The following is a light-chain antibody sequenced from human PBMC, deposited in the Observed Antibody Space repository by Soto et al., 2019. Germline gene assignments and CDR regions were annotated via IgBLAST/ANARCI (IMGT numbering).Light chain of an antibody. CDR2: GVS. Sequence: QSVLTQPASVSGSPGQSITISCTGTSSDVGAYNYVSWYQQHPGKAPKLMIYGVSNRPSGIPNRFSGSKSGNTDSLTISGLQAEDEADYYCNSYTTTSTVVFGGGTKLTVL. J-gene: IGLJ3*02. CDR1: SSDVGAYNY. V-gene: IGLV2-14*01. CDR3: NSYTTTSTVV.